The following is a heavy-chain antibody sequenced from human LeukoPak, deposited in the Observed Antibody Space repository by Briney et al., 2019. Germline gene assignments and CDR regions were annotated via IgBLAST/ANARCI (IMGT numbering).Heavy chain of an antibody. CDR1: GDTFTTYG. CDR2: ISAYNGNT. D-gene: IGHD6-19*01. J-gene: IGHJ4*02. V-gene: IGHV1-18*01. CDR3: AREPSGWPDY. Sequence: GASVKVSCKASGDTFTTYGITWVRQAPGQGLEWMGWISAYNGNTNYAQKLQGRVTMTTDTSTSTAYMELRSLRSDDTAVYYCAREPSGWPDYWGQGTLVTVSS.